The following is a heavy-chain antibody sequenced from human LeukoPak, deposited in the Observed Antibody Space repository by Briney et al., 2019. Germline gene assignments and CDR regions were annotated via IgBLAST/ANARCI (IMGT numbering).Heavy chain of an antibody. D-gene: IGHD6-13*01. CDR3: ARGRPYSSSWYPYQH. CDR2: INHSGST. J-gene: IGHJ1*01. Sequence: SETLSLTCAVYGGSFSGYYWSWIRQPPGKGLEWIGKINHSGSTNYNPSLKSRVTISVDTSKNQFSLKLSSVTAADTAVYYCARGRPYSSSWYPYQHWGQGTLVTVSS. CDR1: GGSFSGYY. V-gene: IGHV4-34*01.